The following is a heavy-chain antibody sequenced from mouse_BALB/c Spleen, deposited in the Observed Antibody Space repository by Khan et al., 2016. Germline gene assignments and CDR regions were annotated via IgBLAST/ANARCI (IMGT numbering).Heavy chain of an antibody. CDR2: IDPENGDT. CDR1: VFNIKDYY. V-gene: IGHV14-4*02. Sequence: VQLQQSGAELVRSGASVKLSCTASVFNIKDYYMHWVKQRPEQGLEWIGWIDPENGDTEYAPKFQGKATMTADTSSNAAYLQFSSLTSGDSAVYYCNAIYYGSDVYFDYWGQGTTLTVSS. CDR3: NAIYYGSDVYFDY. D-gene: IGHD1-1*01. J-gene: IGHJ2*01.